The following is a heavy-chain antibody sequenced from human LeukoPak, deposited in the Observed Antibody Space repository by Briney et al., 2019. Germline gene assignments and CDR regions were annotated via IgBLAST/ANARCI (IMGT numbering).Heavy chain of an antibody. CDR2: ISSSGSTI. V-gene: IGHV3-11*01. CDR3: ARDRIYGRRNYFDY. CDR1: GFTFSDYY. Sequence: KSGGSLRLSCAASGFTFSDYYMSWIRQAPGKGLEWASYISSSGSTIYYADSVKGRFTISRDNAKNSLYLQMNSLRAEDTAVYYCARDRIYGRRNYFDYWGQGTLVTVSS. J-gene: IGHJ4*02. D-gene: IGHD2/OR15-2a*01.